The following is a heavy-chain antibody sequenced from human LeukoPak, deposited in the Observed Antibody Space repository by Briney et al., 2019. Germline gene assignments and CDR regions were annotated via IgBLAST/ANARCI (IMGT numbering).Heavy chain of an antibody. CDR1: GFTFSASA. CDR3: TRTPRTDYYYDSSGYEAVFDY. J-gene: IGHJ4*02. CDR2: IRSKANSYAT. D-gene: IGHD3-22*01. Sequence: GGSLRLSCAASGFTFSASAIHWVRQASGKGLEWVGRIRSKANSYATAYAASVKGRFTISRDDSKNTAYLQMNSLKTEDTAVYYCTRTPRTDYYYDSSGYEAVFDYWGQGTLVTVSS. V-gene: IGHV3-73*01.